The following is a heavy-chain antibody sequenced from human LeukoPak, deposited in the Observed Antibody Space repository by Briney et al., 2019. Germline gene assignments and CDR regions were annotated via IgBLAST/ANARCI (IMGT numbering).Heavy chain of an antibody. CDR2: INHSGST. CDR1: GGSFSGYY. Sequence: SETLSLTCAVYGGSFSGYYWSWIRQPPGKGLEWIGEINHSGSTNYNPSLKSRVTILVDTSKNQFSLKLSSVTAADTAVYYCARGVRGAPYYFDYWGQGTLVTVSS. D-gene: IGHD3-10*02. J-gene: IGHJ4*02. CDR3: ARGVRGAPYYFDY. V-gene: IGHV4-34*01.